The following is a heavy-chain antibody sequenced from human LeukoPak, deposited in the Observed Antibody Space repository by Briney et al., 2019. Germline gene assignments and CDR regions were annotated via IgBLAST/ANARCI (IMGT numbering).Heavy chain of an antibody. CDR1: GFTFSSYG. Sequence: GGSLRLSCAASGFTFSSYGMHWVRQAPGKGLEWVAVIWYDGSNKYYADSVKGRFTISRDNSKNTLYLQMNSPRAEDTAVYYCARGGYFDWLSSFDYWGQGTLVTVSS. J-gene: IGHJ4*02. D-gene: IGHD3-9*01. CDR2: IWYDGSNK. CDR3: ARGGYFDWLSSFDY. V-gene: IGHV3-33*01.